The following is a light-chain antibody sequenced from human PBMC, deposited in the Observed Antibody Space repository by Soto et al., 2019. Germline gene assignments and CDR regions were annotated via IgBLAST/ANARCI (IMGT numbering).Light chain of an antibody. J-gene: IGKJ1*01. CDR2: GAS. CDR3: QQYYYWPPWT. CDR1: QSVSGN. Sequence: ETVSTQWPASLSWCPLEIATLSCRASQSVSGNLAWYQQKPGQPPRLLIYGASYRATGIPARFSGSGSGTEFTLTISGLQSEHFGVYYCQQYYYWPPWTFGQGTKVDIK. V-gene: IGKV3-15*01.